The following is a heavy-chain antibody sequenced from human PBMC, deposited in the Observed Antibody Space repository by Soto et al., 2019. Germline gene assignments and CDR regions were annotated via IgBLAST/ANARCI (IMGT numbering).Heavy chain of an antibody. CDR3: AREKAGPDSSGYAFDI. D-gene: IGHD3-22*01. CDR2: INPNSGDT. V-gene: IGHV1-2*02. Sequence: SLKVSWKACGYSYGGYYRLWLRQAPGQGLEWMGWINPNSGDTNYAQKFQGRVTMTRDTSMSTAYMELSSLRSDDTAVYYCAREKAGPDSSGYAFDIWGQGTMVTVS. J-gene: IGHJ3*02. CDR1: GYSYGGYY.